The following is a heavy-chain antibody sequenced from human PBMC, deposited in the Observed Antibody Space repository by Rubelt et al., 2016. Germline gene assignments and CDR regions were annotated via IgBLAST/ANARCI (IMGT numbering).Heavy chain of an antibody. V-gene: IGHV4-39*01. CDR2: IYYSGRP. D-gene: IGHD3-22*01. CDR3: ARHIRDGTSGYYYGH. CDR1: GGSISSGSYS. J-gene: IGHJ4*02. Sequence: QLQLQESGPGLVKPSETLSLTCTVSGGSISSGSYSWGWIRQPPGEGLEWIGIIYYSGRPYYNPSLKSRVTISIDTSKTQFSLRLSSVTAADTAVYFCARHIRDGTSGYYYGHWGQGTLVTVSS.